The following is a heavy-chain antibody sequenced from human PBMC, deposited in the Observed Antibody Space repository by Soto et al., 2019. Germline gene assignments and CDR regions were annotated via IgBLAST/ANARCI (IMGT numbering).Heavy chain of an antibody. CDR1: GYTFTSYA. D-gene: IGHD3-22*01. Sequence: ASVKVSCKASGYTFTSYAMHWVRQAPEQRLEWMGWINAGNGNTKYSQKFQGRVTITRDTSASTAYMELSSLRSEDTAVYYCARVARQDYYDSSGYYLTFDYWGQGTLVTVSS. CDR3: ARVARQDYYDSSGYYLTFDY. CDR2: INAGNGNT. J-gene: IGHJ4*02. V-gene: IGHV1-3*01.